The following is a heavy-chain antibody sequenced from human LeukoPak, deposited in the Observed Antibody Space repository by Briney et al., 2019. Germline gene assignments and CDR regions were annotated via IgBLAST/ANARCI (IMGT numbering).Heavy chain of an antibody. V-gene: IGHV1-2*04. D-gene: IGHD4-17*01. CDR1: GYTFTGYY. Sequence: ASVKVSCKASGYTFTGYYMHWVRQAPGQGLEWLGWINPNSGGTNYAQKFQGWVTMTRDTSISTAYMELSSLRSEDTAVYYCAREVNYGSRGFDYWGQGTLVTVSS. CDR2: INPNSGGT. J-gene: IGHJ4*02. CDR3: AREVNYGSRGFDY.